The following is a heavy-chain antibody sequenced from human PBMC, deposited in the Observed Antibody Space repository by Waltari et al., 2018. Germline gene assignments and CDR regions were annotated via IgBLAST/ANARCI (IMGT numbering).Heavy chain of an antibody. D-gene: IGHD5-18*01. V-gene: IGHV3-23*01. CDR3: ATRDVALVPNFEY. CDR2: ISGSGATT. J-gene: IGHJ4*02. Sequence: EVQLLESGGGWVQPGGSLRLSCAASGLTFTTCAMSWVRQGPGKGLEWVSAISGSGATTYYSDSVKGRFTISRDDSKNTLYLQMNSLRAEDTATYYCATRDVALVPNFEYWGQGALVTVSS. CDR1: GLTFTTCA.